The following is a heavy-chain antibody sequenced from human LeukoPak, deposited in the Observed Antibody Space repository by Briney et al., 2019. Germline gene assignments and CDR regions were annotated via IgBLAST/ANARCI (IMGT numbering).Heavy chain of an antibody. J-gene: IGHJ6*03. CDR1: GGSISSGSYY. CDR3: ARHTKQQLVFKVKGTYYYYMDV. Sequence: KASETLSLTCTVSGGSISSGSYYWSWIRQPAGKGLEWIGRIYTSGSTNYNPSLKSRVTISVDTSKNQFSLKLSSVTAADTAVYYCARHTKQQLVFKVKGTYYYYMDVWGKGTTVTISS. V-gene: IGHV4-61*02. CDR2: IYTSGST. D-gene: IGHD6-13*01.